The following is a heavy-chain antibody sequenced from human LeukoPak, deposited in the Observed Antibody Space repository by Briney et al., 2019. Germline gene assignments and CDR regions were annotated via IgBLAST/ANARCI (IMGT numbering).Heavy chain of an antibody. Sequence: PGGSLRLSCAASGFTFSRYAMSWVRQAPGKGLEWVSAISGSGGSTYYADSVKGRFTISRDNSKNTLYLQINSLRAEHTAVYYCAKVQPQYDSSGYYPYWGQGTLVTVSS. J-gene: IGHJ4*02. CDR3: AKVQPQYDSSGYYPY. D-gene: IGHD3-22*01. CDR2: ISGSGGST. V-gene: IGHV3-23*01. CDR1: GFTFSRYA.